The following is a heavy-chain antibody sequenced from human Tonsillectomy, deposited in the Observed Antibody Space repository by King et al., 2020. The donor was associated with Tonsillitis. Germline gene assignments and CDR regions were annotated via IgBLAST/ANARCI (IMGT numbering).Heavy chain of an antibody. V-gene: IGHV4-39*01. D-gene: IGHD3-22*01. CDR2: IFYSGST. J-gene: IGHJ4*02. CDR3: ARHYYESSIDDY. CDR1: GGSISRSSYY. Sequence: QLQESGPGLVKPSETLSLTCSVSGGSISRSSYYWGWIRQPPGKGLEWIGSIFYSGSTYYNPSLKSRVTISADTSKNQFSLKLSSVTAADTAVYYCARHYYESSIDDYWGQGTLVTVSS.